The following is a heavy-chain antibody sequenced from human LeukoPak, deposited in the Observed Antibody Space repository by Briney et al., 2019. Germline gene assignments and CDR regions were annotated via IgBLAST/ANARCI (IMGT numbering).Heavy chain of an antibody. V-gene: IGHV3-48*01. CDR1: GFTLSSYS. Sequence: AGSLRLSRAASGFTLSSYSMNWVRQAPGKALEWVSYISSTSSTIFYADSVKGRFTISRDNAKNSLYLQMNSLRAEDTAVYYCARDPSRLQDYYYYGMDVWGQGTTVTVSS. J-gene: IGHJ6*02. CDR3: ARDPSRLQDYYYYGMDV. CDR2: ISSTSSTI.